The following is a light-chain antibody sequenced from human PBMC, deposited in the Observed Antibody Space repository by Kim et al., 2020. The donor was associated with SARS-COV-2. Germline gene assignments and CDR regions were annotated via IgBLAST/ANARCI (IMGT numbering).Light chain of an antibody. V-gene: IGKV3-11*01. CDR2: DSS. J-gene: IGKJ5*01. CDR1: QSVGSL. CDR3: QKRMTWTPIT. Sequence: EIVLTQSPATLSLSPGERATLSCRASQSVGSLLAWYQQRPGQSPRLLIYDSSNRASDIPARFSGSGSWTEFTLIISSLEPEDSAIYYCQKRMTWTPITFGQGTRMEIK.